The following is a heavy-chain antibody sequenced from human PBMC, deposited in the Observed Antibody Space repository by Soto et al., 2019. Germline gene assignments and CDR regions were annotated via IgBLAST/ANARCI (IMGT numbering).Heavy chain of an antibody. D-gene: IGHD3-10*01. CDR3: ARGRIILPYGSGLYYYYYYMDV. CDR2: INHSGST. V-gene: IGHV4-34*01. Sequence: SETLSLTCAVYGRSFSGYYWSWIRQPPEKGLEWIGEINHSGSTNYNPSLKSRVTISVDTSKNQFSLKLSSVTAADTAVYYCARGRIILPYGSGLYYYYYYMDVWGKGTTVTVSS. CDR1: GRSFSGYY. J-gene: IGHJ6*03.